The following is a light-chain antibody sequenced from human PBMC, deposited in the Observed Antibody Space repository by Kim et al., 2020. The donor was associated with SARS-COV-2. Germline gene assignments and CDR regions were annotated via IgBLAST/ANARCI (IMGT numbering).Light chain of an antibody. J-gene: IGLJ3*02. CDR2: NTN. CDR1: SASVSANYY. V-gene: IGLV8-61*01. CDR3: VLYVGGGNSM. Sequence: QTVVTQEPSFSVSPGGTVTLTCGLTSASVSANYYPSWYQQTPGQSPRTLIYNTNTRSSGVPDRFSGSILGNKAALTITGAQADDESDYYCVLYVGGGNSMFGGGTKVTVL.